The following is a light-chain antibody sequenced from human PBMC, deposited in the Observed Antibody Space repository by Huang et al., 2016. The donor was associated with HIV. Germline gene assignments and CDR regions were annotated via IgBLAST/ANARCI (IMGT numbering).Light chain of an antibody. Sequence: DIQMTQSPSTLSASVGDRVTITCRASQSISSWLAWYQQKPGKAPKLLIYKASNLESGVPSRLSGSGSGTEFTLTISSLQPDDFATYYCQQYNSYPLTLGGGTKVQIK. CDR2: KAS. V-gene: IGKV1-5*03. CDR3: QQYNSYPLT. CDR1: QSISSW. J-gene: IGKJ4*01.